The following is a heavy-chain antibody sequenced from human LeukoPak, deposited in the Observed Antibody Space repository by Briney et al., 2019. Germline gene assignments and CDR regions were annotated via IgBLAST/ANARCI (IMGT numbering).Heavy chain of an antibody. CDR2: INPSGGST. CDR1: VCTFTSYY. J-gene: IGHJ4*02. Sequence: SVPDSCKASVCTFTSYYIHWLRQAPGQGVAGMGIINPSGGSTSYAQRFQGRVTMTRDTSTSTVYMELSSLRSEDTAVYYCARAGVRRDGYTVDRWGQGTLVTVSS. V-gene: IGHV1-46*01. D-gene: IGHD5-24*01. CDR3: ARAGVRRDGYTVDR.